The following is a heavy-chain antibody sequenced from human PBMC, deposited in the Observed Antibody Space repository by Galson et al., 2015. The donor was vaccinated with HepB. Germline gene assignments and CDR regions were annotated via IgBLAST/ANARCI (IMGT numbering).Heavy chain of an antibody. CDR2: ISYDGSSK. CDR1: GLIFSGYT. D-gene: IGHD4-17*01. CDR3: ARDRDYARTAGLDS. Sequence: LRLSCAASGLIFSGYTMHWVRQAPGKGLEWVASISYDGSSKYYADSVKGRFTISRDNSKNTLYLQMNSLGGEDTAVYYCARDRDYARTAGLDSWGQGTLVTVSS. J-gene: IGHJ4*02. V-gene: IGHV3-30-3*01.